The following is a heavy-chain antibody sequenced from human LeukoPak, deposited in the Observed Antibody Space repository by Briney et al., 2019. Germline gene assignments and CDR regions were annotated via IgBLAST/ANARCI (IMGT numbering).Heavy chain of an antibody. J-gene: IGHJ4*02. CDR3: ARAGWRYGSGSYYVAY. D-gene: IGHD3-10*01. Sequence: ASVKVSCKASGYTFTSYDINWVRQATGQGLEWMGWMNPNSGNTGYAQKFQGRVTMTRNTSISPAYMELSSLRSEDTAVYYCARAGWRYGSGSYYVAYWGKGTLVTVSS. CDR1: GYTFTSYD. CDR2: MNPNSGNT. V-gene: IGHV1-8*01.